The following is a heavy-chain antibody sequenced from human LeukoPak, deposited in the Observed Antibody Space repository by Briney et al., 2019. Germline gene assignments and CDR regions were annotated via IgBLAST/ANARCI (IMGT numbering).Heavy chain of an antibody. J-gene: IGHJ3*02. CDR3: ARVADLRAPPNTFDI. CDR2: INPSGGST. V-gene: IGHV1-46*03. Sequence: GASVKVSCKASGYTFTSYYMHWVRQAPGRGLEWMGIINPSGGSTSYAQKFQGRVTMTRDTSTSTVYMELSSLRSEDTAVYYCARVADLRAPPNTFDIWGLGTMVTVSS. D-gene: IGHD2-8*01. CDR1: GYTFTSYY.